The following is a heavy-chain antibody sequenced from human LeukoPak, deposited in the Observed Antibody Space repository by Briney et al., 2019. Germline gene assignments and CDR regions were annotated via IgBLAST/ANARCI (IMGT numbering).Heavy chain of an antibody. CDR2: MNPNRGNT. CDR3: ASRGPHYYGSGSSYYYYYYMDV. V-gene: IGHV1-8*01. CDR1: GYTFTSYD. Sequence: ASVKVSCKASGYTFTSYDINWVRQATGQGLEWMGWMNPNRGNTGYAQKFQGRVTMSRNTSISTAYMELSSLRSEDTAVYYCASRGPHYYGSGSSYYYYYYMDVWGKGTTVTISS. J-gene: IGHJ6*03. D-gene: IGHD3-10*01.